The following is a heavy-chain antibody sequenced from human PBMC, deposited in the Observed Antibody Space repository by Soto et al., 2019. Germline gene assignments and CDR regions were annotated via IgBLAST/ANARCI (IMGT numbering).Heavy chain of an antibody. V-gene: IGHV4-4*02. Sequence: SETLSVTCTVSGGSISSSNWWIWVRQPPGKGLDWIGEISHSASTNYNPSLKSRVTISVDRSKNQFSLKLNSVTAADTAVYYCARGAYYFDYWGQGTLVTVSS. D-gene: IGHD2-21*01. CDR1: GGSISSSNW. CDR3: ARGAYYFDY. J-gene: IGHJ4*02. CDR2: ISHSAST.